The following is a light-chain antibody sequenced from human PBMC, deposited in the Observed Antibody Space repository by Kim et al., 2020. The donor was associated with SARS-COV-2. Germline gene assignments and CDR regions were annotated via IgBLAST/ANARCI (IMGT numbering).Light chain of an antibody. Sequence: QLVLTQSPSASASLGASVKLTCTLSSGHSNYAIAWHQQQPEKGPRYLMEVNSDGSHNKGEEIPDRFSGSSSGTERYLTISSLQSDDEADYYCQTWGEGIRVFGGGTQLTVL. CDR3: QTWGEGIRV. J-gene: IGLJ3*02. CDR1: SGHSNYA. CDR2: VNSDGSH. V-gene: IGLV4-69*01.